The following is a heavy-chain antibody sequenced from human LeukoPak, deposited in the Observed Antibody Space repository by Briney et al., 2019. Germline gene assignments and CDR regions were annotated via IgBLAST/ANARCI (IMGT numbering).Heavy chain of an antibody. V-gene: IGHV4-59*08. Sequence: PSETLSLTCTVSGGSISSYYWSWIRQPPGKGLEWIGYIYYSGSTNYNPSLKSRVTISVDTSKNQFSLKLSSVTAADTAVYYCAAGPAQEGWACSSTSCYGGAYYYGMDVWGQGTTVNVSS. CDR1: GGSISSYY. D-gene: IGHD2-2*01. CDR3: AAGPAQEGWACSSTSCYGGAYYYGMDV. CDR2: IYYSGST. J-gene: IGHJ6*02.